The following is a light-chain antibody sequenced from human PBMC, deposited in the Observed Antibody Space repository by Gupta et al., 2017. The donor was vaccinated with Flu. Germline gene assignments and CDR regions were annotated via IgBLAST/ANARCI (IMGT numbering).Light chain of an antibody. CDR2: NAA. CDR3: QHYDTYSHT. CDR1: EDISNW. J-gene: IGKJ2*01. Sequence: DIQMTQSPSSLSASVGDRVTITCQASEDISNWLDWYQQKPGKAPKLLIYNAATLETGVPSRFSGGGAGTEFTLTISSLQPDDFATYYCQHYDTYSHTFGQGTRLEIK. V-gene: IGKV1-33*01.